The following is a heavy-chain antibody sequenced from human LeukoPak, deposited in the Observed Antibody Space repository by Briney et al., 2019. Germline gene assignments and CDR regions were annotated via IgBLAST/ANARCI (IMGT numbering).Heavy chain of an antibody. D-gene: IGHD1-26*01. Sequence: QPGGSLRLSCAASGFTFSNYGMSWVRQAPGKGLEWVSGISWNSGSIGYADSVKGRFTISRDNAKNSLYLQMNSLRAEDTALYYCTKAGWAYYYYYMDVWGKGSTVTISS. CDR1: GFTFSNYG. V-gene: IGHV3-9*01. CDR2: ISWNSGSI. J-gene: IGHJ6*03. CDR3: TKAGWAYYYYYMDV.